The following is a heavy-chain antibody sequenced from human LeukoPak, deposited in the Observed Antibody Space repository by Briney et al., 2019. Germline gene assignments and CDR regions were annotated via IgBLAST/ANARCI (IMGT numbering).Heavy chain of an antibody. Sequence: GRSLRLSCAASGFTFDDYAMHWVRQAPGKGLEWVSGISWNSGSIGYADSVKGRFTISRDNAKNSLYLQMNSLRAEDTALYYCAKDPTLDLWGRGTLVTVSS. CDR3: AKDPTLDL. V-gene: IGHV3-9*01. CDR1: GFTFDDYA. J-gene: IGHJ2*01. CDR2: ISWNSGSI.